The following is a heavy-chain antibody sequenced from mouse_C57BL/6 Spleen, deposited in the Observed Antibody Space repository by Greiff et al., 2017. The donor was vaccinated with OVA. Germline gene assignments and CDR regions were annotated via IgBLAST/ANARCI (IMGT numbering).Heavy chain of an antibody. CDR1: GFSLSTFGMG. Sequence: QVTLKVSGPGILQPSQSLSLTCSSSGFSLSTFGMGVGWIRQPSGKGLEWLAHIWWDDDKYSNPALKSRLTISKDTSKNQVFLKIDNVDTADTAKYYGARIEAYGSSRVYDFDDWGQGTTLTVSS. CDR2: IWWDDDK. V-gene: IGHV8-8*01. J-gene: IGHJ2*01. CDR3: ARIEAYGSSRVYDFDD. D-gene: IGHD1-1*01.